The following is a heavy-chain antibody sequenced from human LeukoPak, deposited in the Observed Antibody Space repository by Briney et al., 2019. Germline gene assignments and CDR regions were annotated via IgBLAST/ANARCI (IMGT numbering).Heavy chain of an antibody. V-gene: IGHV3-48*03. CDR2: ITSSGDTI. Sequence: PGGSLRLSCAAAGFTFSNYEMNWVRQAPGKGLQWVSYITSSGDTIYYSDSVKGRFTISRANAKNSLYLQMHSLRTEDTAVYYCASRPPPSRGPYDYWGQGTLVTVSS. D-gene: IGHD3-10*01. J-gene: IGHJ4*02. CDR1: GFTFSNYE. CDR3: ASRPPPSRGPYDY.